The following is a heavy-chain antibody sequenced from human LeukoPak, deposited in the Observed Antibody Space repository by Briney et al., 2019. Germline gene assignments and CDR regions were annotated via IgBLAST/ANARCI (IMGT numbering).Heavy chain of an antibody. CDR2: ISVHNANT. V-gene: IGHV1-18*01. CDR3: ARDMDSGPDFFDY. Sequence: GASVKVSCKASGYTFPRFMISWVRQAPGLGLEWIGWISVHNANTNYAHKLQDRVTMTTDTSKRTAFMELRSLRSDDTPVYYCARDMDSGPDFFDYWGLGTLVTLSS. D-gene: IGHD1-26*01. J-gene: IGHJ4*02. CDR1: GYTFPRFM.